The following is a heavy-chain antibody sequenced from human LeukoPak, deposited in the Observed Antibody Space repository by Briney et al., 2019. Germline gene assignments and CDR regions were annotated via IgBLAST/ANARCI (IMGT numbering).Heavy chain of an antibody. V-gene: IGHV1-2*02. Sequence: ASVKVSCRASGYTFPGYHMHWVRQAPGQPFEWMGWIDPNSGRTNYAQKFQGRVTMARDTSISTGYMDLSRLTSDDTAVYFCARVRVTGSYGLDLGHWGQGTLVTVSS. CDR1: GYTFPGYH. J-gene: IGHJ4*02. D-gene: IGHD3-10*01. CDR3: ARVRVTGSYGLDLGH. CDR2: IDPNSGRT.